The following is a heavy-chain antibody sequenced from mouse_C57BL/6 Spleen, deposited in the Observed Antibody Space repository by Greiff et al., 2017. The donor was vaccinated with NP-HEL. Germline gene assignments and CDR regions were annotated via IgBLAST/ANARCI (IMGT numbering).Heavy chain of an antibody. CDR3: ARDSGPHFDY. D-gene: IGHD3-2*02. V-gene: IGHV1-69*01. Sequence: QVQLQQPGAELVMPGASVKLSCKASGYTFTSYWMHWVKQRPGQGLEWIGEIDPSDSYTNYNQKFKGKSTLTVDKSSSTAYMQLSSLTSEDSAVYYCARDSGPHFDYWGQGTTLTVSS. CDR2: IDPSDSYT. CDR1: GYTFTSYW. J-gene: IGHJ2*01.